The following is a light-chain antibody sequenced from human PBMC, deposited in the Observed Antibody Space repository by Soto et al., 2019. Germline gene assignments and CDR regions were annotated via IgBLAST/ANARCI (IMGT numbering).Light chain of an antibody. CDR1: QSISSW. CDR2: EAS. Sequence: DIQMTQSPSTLSASVGDRVTITCRASQSISSWLAWYQQKPGKAPSLLIYEASTLQNGVPSRFGGSGSETEFTLTINSLQPDDSATYYCQQYNRYSWTFGQGTKVDI. J-gene: IGKJ1*01. CDR3: QQYNRYSWT. V-gene: IGKV1-5*03.